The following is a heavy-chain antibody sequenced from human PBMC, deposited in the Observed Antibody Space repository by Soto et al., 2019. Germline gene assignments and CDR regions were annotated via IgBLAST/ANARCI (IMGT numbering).Heavy chain of an antibody. CDR2: ISSSSSVI. D-gene: IGHD3-10*02. V-gene: IGHV3-48*01. J-gene: IGHJ6*03. CDR3: ARYLRSGSNWYYYMDV. Sequence: EVQLVESGGGLVQPGGSLRLSCATSGFILSDCAMNWVRQAPGKGLEWVSYISSSSSVIDYADSVKGRFTVSRDNARNSLYLQMNSLRAEDTAVYYCARYLRSGSNWYYYMDVWGKGTTVTVSS. CDR1: GFILSDCA.